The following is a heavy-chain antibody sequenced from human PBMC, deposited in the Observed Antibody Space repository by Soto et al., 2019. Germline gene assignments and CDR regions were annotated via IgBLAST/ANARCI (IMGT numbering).Heavy chain of an antibody. J-gene: IGHJ4*02. V-gene: IGHV1-46*01. CDR2: LYPSGAST. CDR3: AREMSVDTAMVRDFRFYY. Sequence: GASVKVSCKASGYTLTSYYLHWVRPAPGQGLERMRILYPSGASTSSAQKFQGRVTMTRDTSTSTVYMELSRLRSEDTAVYYCAREMSVDTAMVRDFRFYYLGQVTLLTVSS. D-gene: IGHD5-18*01. CDR1: GYTLTSYY.